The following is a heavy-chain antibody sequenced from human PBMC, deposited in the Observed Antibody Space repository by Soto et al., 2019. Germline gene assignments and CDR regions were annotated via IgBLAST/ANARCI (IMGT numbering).Heavy chain of an antibody. CDR2: ISWDGGST. Sequence: PGGSLRLSCAASGFTFDDYSMHWVRQAPGKGLEWVSLISWDGGSTYYADSVKGRFTISRDNSKNSLYLQMNSLRTEDTALYYCAKDILSPPKNDFWSGTYGMDVWGQGTTVTVSS. V-gene: IGHV3-43*01. D-gene: IGHD3-3*01. CDR1: GFTFDDYS. CDR3: AKDILSPPKNDFWSGTYGMDV. J-gene: IGHJ6*02.